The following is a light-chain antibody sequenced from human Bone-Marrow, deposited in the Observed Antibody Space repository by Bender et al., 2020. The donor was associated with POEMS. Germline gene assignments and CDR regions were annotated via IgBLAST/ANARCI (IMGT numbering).Light chain of an antibody. J-gene: IGLJ3*02. CDR3: AAWEDSLNGWV. CDR1: SSNIGNNY. V-gene: IGLV1-44*01. CDR2: INN. Sequence: QSVLTQPPSASGTPGQRVTISCSGSSSNIGNNYVSWYQHLPGTAPKLLIYINNQRPSGVPDRFSGSKSGTSASLAISGLQSEDEADYYCAAWEDSLNGWVFGGGTKLTVL.